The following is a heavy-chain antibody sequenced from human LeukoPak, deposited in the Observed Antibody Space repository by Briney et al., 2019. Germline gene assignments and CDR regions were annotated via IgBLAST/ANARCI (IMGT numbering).Heavy chain of an antibody. V-gene: IGHV4-39*07. CDR1: GGSISSYY. D-gene: IGHD3-22*01. CDR3: ARDRNYYDSSGPGTFDY. CDR2: IYYSGST. J-gene: IGHJ4*02. Sequence: SETLSLTCTVSGGSISSYYWGWIRQPPGKGLEWIGSIYYSGSTYYNPSLKSRVTISVDTSKNQFSLKLSSVTAADTAVYYCARDRNYYDSSGPGTFDYWGQGTLVTVSS.